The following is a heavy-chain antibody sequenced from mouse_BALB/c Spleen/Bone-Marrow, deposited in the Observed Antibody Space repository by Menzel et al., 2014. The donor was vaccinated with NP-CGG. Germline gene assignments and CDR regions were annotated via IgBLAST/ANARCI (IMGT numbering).Heavy chain of an antibody. CDR3: AKSVSLRAMDY. Sequence: CGPELEKPGASVKISCKASGYSFTGYNVNWVKQSNGKSLEWIGDIDPYYGGTSYNQKLKGKATLTVDKSSSTAYMLLKSLTSEDSAVYYCAKSVSLRAMDYWGQGTSVTVSS. CDR2: IDPYYGGT. CDR1: GYSFTGYN. V-gene: IGHV1-39*01. D-gene: IGHD6-2*01. J-gene: IGHJ4*01.